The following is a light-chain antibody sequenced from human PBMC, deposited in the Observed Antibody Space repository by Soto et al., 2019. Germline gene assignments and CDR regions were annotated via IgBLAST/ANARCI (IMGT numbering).Light chain of an antibody. CDR2: GAS. J-gene: IGKJ1*01. Sequence: ETALTQSLGTLSLSPGERVTHACRASQSVCNRCLAWYQQKPGQSPRLLIYGASTRATGIPDRFSGSGSGTDFTLTISRLEPEDFAVYYCQHYGTTPWTFGQGTKVGIK. CDR3: QHYGTTPWT. V-gene: IGKV3-20*01. CDR1: QSVCNRC.